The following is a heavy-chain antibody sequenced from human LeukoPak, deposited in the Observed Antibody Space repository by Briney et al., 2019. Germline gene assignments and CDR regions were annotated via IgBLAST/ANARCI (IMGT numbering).Heavy chain of an antibody. CDR1: GGSISSGGYS. CDR3: ARDSPFYGMDV. CDR2: IYYSGST. V-gene: IGHV4-61*08. J-gene: IGHJ6*02. Sequence: SETLSLTCSVSGGSISSGGYSCSWIRQPPGKGLEWIGYIYYSGSTNYNPSLKSRVTISVDTSKNQFSLKLSSVTAADTAVYYCARDSPFYGMDVWGQGTTVTVSS.